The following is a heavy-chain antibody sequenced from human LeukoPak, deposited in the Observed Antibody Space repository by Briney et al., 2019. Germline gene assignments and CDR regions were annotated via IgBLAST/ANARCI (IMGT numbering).Heavy chain of an antibody. D-gene: IGHD1-26*01. CDR2: ISWNSGSI. Sequence: LRLSCAASGFTFSSYAMSWVRQAPGKGLEWVSGISWNSGSIGYADSVKGRFTISRDNAKNSLYLQMNSLRAEDTALYYCAKGLSGSSVLVLFDYWGQGTLVTVSS. V-gene: IGHV3-9*01. J-gene: IGHJ4*02. CDR3: AKGLSGSSVLVLFDY. CDR1: GFTFSSYA.